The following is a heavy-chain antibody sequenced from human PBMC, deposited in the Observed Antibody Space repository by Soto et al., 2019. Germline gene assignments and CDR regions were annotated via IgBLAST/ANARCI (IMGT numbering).Heavy chain of an antibody. CDR3: ARGPWLVLNADY. J-gene: IGHJ4*02. D-gene: IGHD6-19*01. V-gene: IGHV3-30*04. CDR2: ISYDGRNK. CDR1: GFTFSSYA. Sequence: QVQLVESGGGVVQPGRSLRLSCAASGFTFSSYAMHWVRQAPGKGLEWVAVISYDGRNKYYADSVKGRFTISRDNSKKTLYLQMNRLRAEDTAVYYCARGPWLVLNADYWGQGTLVTVSS.